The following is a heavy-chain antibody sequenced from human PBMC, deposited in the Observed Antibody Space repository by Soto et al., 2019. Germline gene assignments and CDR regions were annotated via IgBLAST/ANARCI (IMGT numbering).Heavy chain of an antibody. CDR1: GVTFSGSA. CDR3: TRHAVQYCGGDCYLLPYFDL. CDR2: IRSKANNYAT. J-gene: IGHJ2*01. Sequence: EVQLVESGGGLVQPGGSLKLSCAASGVTFSGSAVHWVRQASGKGLEWVGRIRSKANNYATVYAASVKGRFTISRDDSKNTAYLQMNILKTEDTAVYYCTRHAVQYCGGDCYLLPYFDLWGRGTLVTVSS. V-gene: IGHV3-73*02. D-gene: IGHD2-21*02.